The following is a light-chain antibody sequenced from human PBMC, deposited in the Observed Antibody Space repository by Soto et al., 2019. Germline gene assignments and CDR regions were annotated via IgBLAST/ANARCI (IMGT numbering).Light chain of an antibody. CDR1: QSVSSN. J-gene: IGKJ1*01. Sequence: EIVMTQSPATLSVSPGERATLSCRASQSVSSNLAWYQQKPGQAPRLLIYGASTRATGIPARFSGSGSGTEFTLTISSLQSEDLAVYYCQQYNNWPPWTFGQGNKVEIK. CDR2: GAS. CDR3: QQYNNWPPWT. V-gene: IGKV3-15*01.